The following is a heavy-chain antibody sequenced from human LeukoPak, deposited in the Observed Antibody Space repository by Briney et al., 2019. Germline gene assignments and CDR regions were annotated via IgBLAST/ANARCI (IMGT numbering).Heavy chain of an antibody. D-gene: IGHD3-3*01. J-gene: IGHJ4*02. Sequence: GGSLRLSCAATGFTFSSYGMSWVRQAPGKGLEWVSAISGSGGSTYYADFVKGRFTISRDNSKNTLYLQMNSLRAEDTAVYYCAKTPRFPGRGYYFDYWGQGTLVTVSS. CDR2: ISGSGGST. CDR3: AKTPRFPGRGYYFDY. CDR1: GFTFSSYG. V-gene: IGHV3-23*01.